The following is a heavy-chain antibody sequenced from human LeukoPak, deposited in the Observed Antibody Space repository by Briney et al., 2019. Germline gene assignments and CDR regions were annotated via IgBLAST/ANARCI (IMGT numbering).Heavy chain of an antibody. V-gene: IGHV3-23*01. Sequence: GGSLRLSCAASGFTFSTFAMSWVRQAPGKGLERVSVMSGSGGSGTYYADSVEGRFTISRDNSKNALFLEMNSMRAEDTALYYCAKGYYGGSATHFDSWGQGIVVTVSS. CDR1: GFTFSTFA. J-gene: IGHJ4*02. CDR2: MSGSGGSGT. D-gene: IGHD4-23*01. CDR3: AKGYYGGSATHFDS.